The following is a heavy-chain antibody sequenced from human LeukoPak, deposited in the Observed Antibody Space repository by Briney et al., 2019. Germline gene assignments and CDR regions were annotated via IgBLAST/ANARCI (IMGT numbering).Heavy chain of an antibody. V-gene: IGHV4-30-2*01. CDR3: ARGGYGSGSYYNPYFDY. CDR1: GGSISSGGYS. J-gene: IGHJ4*02. D-gene: IGHD3-10*01. Sequence: SETLSLTCAVSGGSISSGGYSWSWIRQPPGKGLEWIGYIYHSGSTYYNPSLKSRVTISVDRSKNQCSLKLSSVTAADTAVYYCARGGYGSGSYYNPYFDYWGQGTLVTVSS. CDR2: IYHSGST.